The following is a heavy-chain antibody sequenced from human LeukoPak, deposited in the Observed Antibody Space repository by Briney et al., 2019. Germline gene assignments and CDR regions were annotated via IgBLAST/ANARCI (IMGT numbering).Heavy chain of an antibody. CDR1: GFTFSSYG. V-gene: IGHV3-30*18. CDR2: ISYDGSNK. D-gene: IGHD2-15*01. J-gene: IGHJ1*01. CDR3: AKEDCSGGSCYSPEYFQH. Sequence: GRSLRLSCAAPGFTFSSYGMHWVRQAPGKGLGWVAVISYDGSNKYYADSVKGRFTISRDNSKNTLYLQMNSLRAEDTAVYYCAKEDCSGGSCYSPEYFQHWGQGTLVTVSS.